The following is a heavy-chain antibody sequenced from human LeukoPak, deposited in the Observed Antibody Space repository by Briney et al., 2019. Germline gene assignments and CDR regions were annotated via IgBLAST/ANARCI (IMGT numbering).Heavy chain of an antibody. J-gene: IGHJ5*02. CDR2: GSDSGGT. D-gene: IGHD1-26*01. CDR1: GGSLNGHY. Sequence: SETLSLTCAVYGGSLNGHYWSWIRQPPGKGLEWIGEGSDSGGTKFNLSLKSRVTIAADTSKNQFSLRLTSVTAADTAVYYCAKNGQSGFSFDPWGQGTLVTVSS. V-gene: IGHV4-34*01. CDR3: AKNGQSGFSFDP.